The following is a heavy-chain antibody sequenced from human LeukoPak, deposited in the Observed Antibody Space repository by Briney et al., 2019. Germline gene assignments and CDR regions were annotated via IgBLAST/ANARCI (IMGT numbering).Heavy chain of an antibody. CDR3: ARAGTDSSGYYAD. CDR2: IYPGDSDT. Sequence: GESLKISCKGSGYRFTSYWIGWVRQLPGKGLEWMGIIYPGDSDTRYSPSFQGQVTISADKSISTAYLQWSSLKASDTAMYYCARAGTDSSGYYADWGQGTLVTVSS. V-gene: IGHV5-51*01. D-gene: IGHD3-22*01. J-gene: IGHJ4*02. CDR1: GYRFTSYW.